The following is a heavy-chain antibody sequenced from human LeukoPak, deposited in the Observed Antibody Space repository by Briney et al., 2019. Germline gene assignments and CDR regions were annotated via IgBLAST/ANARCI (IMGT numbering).Heavy chain of an antibody. CDR3: AKDRGYGVSYWYFDL. V-gene: IGHV3-23*01. CDR2: INDDDSST. J-gene: IGHJ2*01. CDR1: GFTFSSYA. D-gene: IGHD5-12*01. Sequence: PGGPLRLSCTASGFTFSSYAMSWVRQAPGKGLEWVSVINDDDSSTYYADSVKGRFTISRDNSKNTLYLQMNSLRADDTAVYYCAKDRGYGVSYWYFDLWGRGTLVTVSS.